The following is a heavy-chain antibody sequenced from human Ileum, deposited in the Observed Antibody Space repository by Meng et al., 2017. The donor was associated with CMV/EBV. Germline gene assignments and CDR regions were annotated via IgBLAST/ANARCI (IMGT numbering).Heavy chain of an antibody. CDR1: AGSITSGDHY. Sequence: AHLGESRRSLWMRSQTLSPTCTVSAGSITSGDHYWSWLRQTPEKGLEWIGYIYCTGTAYYHPSLKDRRTVSIDTPKKQFSLKLSSVAAADSAMYYCARDDPSNRGGIDSWGQGTLVTVSS. V-gene: IGHV4-30-4*01. CDR2: IYCTGTA. CDR3: ARDDPSNRGGIDS. J-gene: IGHJ4*02. D-gene: IGHD3-16*01.